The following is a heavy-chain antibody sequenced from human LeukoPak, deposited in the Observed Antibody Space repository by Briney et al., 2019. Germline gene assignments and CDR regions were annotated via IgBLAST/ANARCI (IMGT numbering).Heavy chain of an antibody. CDR3: GRENTTVTTFHYNYYGMDV. J-gene: IGHJ6*02. V-gene: IGHV4-34*01. CDR1: GGSFSGYS. Sequence: SETLSLTCAVYGGSFSGYSWNWIRQPPGKGLEWIGETNHSGSPTYNPSLKSRVTMSVDTSKNQFSLKLTSVTAADTAVYYCGRENTTVTTFHYNYYGMDVWGQGTTVTVSS. D-gene: IGHD4-17*01. CDR2: TNHSGSP.